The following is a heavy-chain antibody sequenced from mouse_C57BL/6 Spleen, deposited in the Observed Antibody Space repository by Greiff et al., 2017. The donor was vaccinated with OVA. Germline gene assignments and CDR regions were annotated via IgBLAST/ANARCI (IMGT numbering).Heavy chain of an antibody. V-gene: IGHV5-4*03. D-gene: IGHD2-4*01. CDR2: ISDGGSYT. J-gene: IGHJ2*01. Sequence: EVKLMESGGGLVKPGGSLKLSCAASGFTFSSYAMSWVRQTPEKRLEWVATISDGGSYTYYPDNVKGRFTISRDNAKNNLYLQMSHLKSEDTAMYYCARVDYDYDYFDYWGQGTTLTVSS. CDR1: GFTFSSYA. CDR3: ARVDYDYDYFDY.